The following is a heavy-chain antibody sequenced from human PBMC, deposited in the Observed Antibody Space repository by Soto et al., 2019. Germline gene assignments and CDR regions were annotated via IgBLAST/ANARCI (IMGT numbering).Heavy chain of an antibody. V-gene: IGHV4-39*01. D-gene: IGHD3-16*02. CDR1: GGSISSSSYY. Sequence: SETLSLTCTVSGGSISSSSYYWGWIRQPPGKGLEWIGSIYYSGSTYYNPSLKSRVTISVDTSKNQFSLKLSSVTAADTAVYYCARHYVWGSYRNFDYWGQGTLVTVSS. CDR3: ARHYVWGSYRNFDY. J-gene: IGHJ4*02. CDR2: IYYSGST.